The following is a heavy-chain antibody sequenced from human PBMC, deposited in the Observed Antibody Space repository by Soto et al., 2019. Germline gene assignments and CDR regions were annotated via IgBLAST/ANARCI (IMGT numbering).Heavy chain of an antibody. Sequence: GGSLRLSCAASGFTFSSYSMNWVRQAPGKGLEWVSSISSSSSYIYYADSVKGRFTISRDNAKNSLYLQMNSLRAEDTAVHYCARRSSIQTGYYYGMDVWGQGTTVTVSS. D-gene: IGHD6-13*01. J-gene: IGHJ6*02. CDR2: ISSSSSYI. V-gene: IGHV3-21*01. CDR1: GFTFSSYS. CDR3: ARRSSIQTGYYYGMDV.